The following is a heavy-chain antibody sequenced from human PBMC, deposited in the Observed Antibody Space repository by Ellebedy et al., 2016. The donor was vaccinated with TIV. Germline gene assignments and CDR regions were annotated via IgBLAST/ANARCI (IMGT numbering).Heavy chain of an antibody. J-gene: IGHJ5*02. CDR3: AKSPGVDTDRGDWFDP. D-gene: IGHD5-18*01. CDR1: GGSISIYY. V-gene: IGHV4-59*01. Sequence: MPSETLSLTCPVAGGSISIYYCSWIRQPPGTGLRWIGYISYSGITNYNPSLKPRVTISVDTSKNQCSLKLSSVTAADTAVYYCAKSPGVDTDRGDWFDPWGQGTLVTVSS. CDR2: ISYSGIT.